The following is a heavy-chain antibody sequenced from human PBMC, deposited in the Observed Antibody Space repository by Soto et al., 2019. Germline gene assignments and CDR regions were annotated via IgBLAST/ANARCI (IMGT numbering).Heavy chain of an antibody. Sequence: ASVKVSCKASGYTFTGHYMHWVRQAPGQGLEWMGWINPNSGGTNYAQKFQGWVTTTRDTSISTAYMELSRLRSDGTAVYYCAREHCSSTSCYAFDIWGQGTMVTVSS. V-gene: IGHV1-2*04. CDR1: GYTFTGHY. D-gene: IGHD2-2*01. J-gene: IGHJ3*02. CDR3: AREHCSSTSCYAFDI. CDR2: INPNSGGT.